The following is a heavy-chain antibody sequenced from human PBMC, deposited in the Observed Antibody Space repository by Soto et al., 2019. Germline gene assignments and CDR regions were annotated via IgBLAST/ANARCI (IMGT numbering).Heavy chain of an antibody. CDR3: ARDKNYDSSGYYYNYYYGMDV. V-gene: IGHV3-33*01. Sequence: GGSLRLSCAASGFTFSSYGMHWVRQAPGKGLEWVAVIWYDGSNKYYADSVKGRFTISRDNSKNTLYLQMNSLRAEDTAVYYCARDKNYDSSGYYYNYYYGMDVWGQGTTVTVSS. CDR1: GFTFSSYG. J-gene: IGHJ6*02. D-gene: IGHD3-22*01. CDR2: IWYDGSNK.